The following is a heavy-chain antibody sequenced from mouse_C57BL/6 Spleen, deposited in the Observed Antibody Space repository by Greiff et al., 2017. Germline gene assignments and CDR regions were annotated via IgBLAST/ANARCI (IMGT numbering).Heavy chain of an antibody. CDR1: GYSITSGYY. V-gene: IGHV3-6*01. Sequence: DVQLQESGPGLVKPSQSLSLTCSVTGYSITSGYYWNWIRQFPGNKLEWMGYISYDGSNNYNPSLKNRISITRDTSKNQFFLKLNSVTTEDTATYYGASITTAFDYWGQGTTLTVSS. D-gene: IGHD1-1*01. CDR3: ASITTAFDY. CDR2: ISYDGSN. J-gene: IGHJ2*01.